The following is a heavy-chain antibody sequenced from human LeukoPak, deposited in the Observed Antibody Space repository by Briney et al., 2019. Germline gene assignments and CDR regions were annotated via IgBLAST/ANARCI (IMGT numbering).Heavy chain of an antibody. D-gene: IGHD1-26*01. CDR3: ARGEGLLSGNRPVDY. V-gene: IGHV1-2*02. J-gene: IGHJ4*02. CDR2: INPNSGGT. Sequence: GASVKVSCKASGYTFTSYGISWVRQAPGQGLEWMGWINPNSGGTNYAQKFQGKVTMTRDTSISTAYMELSRLRSDDTAVYYCARGEGLLSGNRPVDYWGQGTLVTVSS. CDR1: GYTFTSYG.